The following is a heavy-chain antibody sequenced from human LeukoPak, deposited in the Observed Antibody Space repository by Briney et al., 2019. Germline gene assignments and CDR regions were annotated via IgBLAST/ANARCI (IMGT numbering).Heavy chain of an antibody. V-gene: IGHV3-15*01. CDR1: GFTFSNAW. CDR2: IKSKTDGGTT. Sequence: NPGGSLRLSCAASGFTFSNAWMSWVRQAPGKGLEWVGRIKSKTDGGTTDYAAPVKGRFTISRGDSKNTLYLQMNSLKTEDTAVYYCTTARGYCSGGSCSFVDYWGQGTLVTVSS. D-gene: IGHD2-15*01. CDR3: TTARGYCSGGSCSFVDY. J-gene: IGHJ4*02.